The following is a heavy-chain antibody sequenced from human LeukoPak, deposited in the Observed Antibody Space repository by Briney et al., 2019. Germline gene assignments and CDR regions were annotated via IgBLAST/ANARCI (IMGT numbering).Heavy chain of an antibody. CDR1: GYSFTGYY. J-gene: IGHJ4*02. V-gene: IGHV1-2*02. Sequence: EASVKVSCKASGYSFTGYYLHWVRQAPGQGLEWMGWINPDSGGTNYAQKFQGRVTLTRDTSISTAYMELTRLTSDDTAVYYCARDLEGLERYFDYWGQGTLVTVSS. CDR3: ARDLEGLERYFDY. D-gene: IGHD1-1*01. CDR2: INPDSGGT.